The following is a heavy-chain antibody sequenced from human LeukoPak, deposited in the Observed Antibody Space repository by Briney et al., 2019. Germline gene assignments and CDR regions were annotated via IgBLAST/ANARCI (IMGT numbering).Heavy chain of an antibody. CDR3: AELGITMIGGV. CDR2: ISRSGSTK. Sequence: GGSLRLSCAASGFTFSDYNMRWIRQAPGRGLEWVSSISRSGSTKYYADSVKGRFTISRDNAKNSLYLQMNSLRAEDTAVYYCAELGITMIGGVWGKGTTVTISS. J-gene: IGHJ6*04. CDR1: GFTFSDYN. V-gene: IGHV3-11*04. D-gene: IGHD3-10*02.